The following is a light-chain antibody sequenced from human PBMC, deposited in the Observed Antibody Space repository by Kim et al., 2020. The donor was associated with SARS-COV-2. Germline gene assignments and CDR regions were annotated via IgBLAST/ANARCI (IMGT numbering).Light chain of an antibody. V-gene: IGKV3-15*01. Sequence: VSPGERATLPGMSSESVRRNVAWYQQKPGQAPRLLIYGGSTRASGIPAKFSGSGSGTEFTLTINSLQSDDSAVYYCQQYSNWPPYSFGLGTKLEI. CDR1: ESVRRN. J-gene: IGKJ2*03. CDR3: QQYSNWPPYS. CDR2: GGS.